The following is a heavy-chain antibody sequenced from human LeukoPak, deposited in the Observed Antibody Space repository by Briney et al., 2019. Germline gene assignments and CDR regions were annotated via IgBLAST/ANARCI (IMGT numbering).Heavy chain of an antibody. CDR2: MNPNSGNT. J-gene: IGHJ6*03. CDR3: ARAHSSSQLYYYYYYYMDV. D-gene: IGHD6-6*01. CDR1: GYTFTSYD. V-gene: IGHV1-8*01. Sequence: GASVKVSCKASGYTFTSYDINWVRQATGQGLEWMGWMNPNSGNTGYAQKFQGRVTMTRNTSISTAYMELSSLRSEDTAVYYCARAHSSSQLYYYYYYYMDVWGKGTTVTVSS.